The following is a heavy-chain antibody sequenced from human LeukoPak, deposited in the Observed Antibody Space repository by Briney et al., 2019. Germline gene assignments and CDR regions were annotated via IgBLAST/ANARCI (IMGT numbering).Heavy chain of an antibody. CDR1: GGSISSYY. CDR3: ARHGPHYYDSSGYYFDY. D-gene: IGHD3-22*01. J-gene: IGHJ4*02. Sequence: SETLSLTCTVSGGSISSYYWSWIRQPPGKGREGFGYIYYSGSTNYNPSLKSRVTISVDTSKNQFSLKLSSVTAADTAVYYCARHGPHYYDSSGYYFDYWGQGTLVTVSS. CDR2: IYYSGST. V-gene: IGHV4-59*08.